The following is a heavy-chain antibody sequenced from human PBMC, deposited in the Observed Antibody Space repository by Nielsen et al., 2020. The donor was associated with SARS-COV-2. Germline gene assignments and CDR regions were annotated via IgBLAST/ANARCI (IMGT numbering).Heavy chain of an antibody. CDR2: VSRDGSDT. CDR3: AKDVWSGAHQIRPDY. CDR1: GFTFTNYG. Sequence: GESLKISCAASGFTFTNYGMHWVRQVAGKGLEWVAIVSRDGSDTFYVDSVKGRFTISRDNSKNTVYLQMNSLRAEDTAVYHCAKDVWSGAHQIRPDYWGQGTLVTVSS. J-gene: IGHJ4*02. D-gene: IGHD3-3*01. V-gene: IGHV3-30*18.